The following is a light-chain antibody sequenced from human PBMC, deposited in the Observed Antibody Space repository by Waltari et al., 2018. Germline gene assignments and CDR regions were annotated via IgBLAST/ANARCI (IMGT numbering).Light chain of an antibody. Sequence: QAVLTQPSSLSASPGASASLTCTLRSGINVGTSRIYWYQQKPGSPPQYLLRYKSDSDKQQGSGVPSRFSGSKDASANAGILLSSGLQSEDEADYYCMIWYSSASVFGGGTKLTVL. J-gene: IGLJ2*01. CDR2: YKSDSDK. CDR1: SGINVGTSR. CDR3: MIWYSSASV. V-gene: IGLV5-45*03.